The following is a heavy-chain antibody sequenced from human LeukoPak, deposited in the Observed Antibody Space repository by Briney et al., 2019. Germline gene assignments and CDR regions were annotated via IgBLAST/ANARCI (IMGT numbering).Heavy chain of an antibody. D-gene: IGHD3-10*01. V-gene: IGHV4-59*11. Sequence: PSETLSLTCAVSDDSMSSHYWSWIRQPPGKRLERIGYVSYSGSTNYNPSLKSRVTISIDTSKNQFSLNLSSVTAADTAVYYCARLHRSGVYFDFWGQGTLVTVSS. J-gene: IGHJ4*02. CDR3: ARLHRSGVYFDF. CDR2: VSYSGST. CDR1: DDSMSSHY.